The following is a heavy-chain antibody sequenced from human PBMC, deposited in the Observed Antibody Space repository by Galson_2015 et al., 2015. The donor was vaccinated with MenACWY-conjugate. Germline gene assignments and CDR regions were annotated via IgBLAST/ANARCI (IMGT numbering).Heavy chain of an antibody. CDR2: ISGVIGTT. J-gene: IGHJ4*02. CDR1: GFTFSTYA. CDR3: AKADKQTCYGATCYYFDS. Sequence: SLRLSCAASGFTFSTYAISWVRRAPGKGLEWVSTISGVIGTTYQADPVKGRFTISRDDSKNTLYLQMNNLRAEDTALYICAKADKQTCYGATCYYFDSWGQGTLVTVSS. D-gene: IGHD4/OR15-4a*01. V-gene: IGHV3-23*01.